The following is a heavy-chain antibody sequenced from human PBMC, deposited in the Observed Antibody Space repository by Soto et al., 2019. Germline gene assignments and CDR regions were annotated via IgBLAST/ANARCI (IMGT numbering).Heavy chain of an antibody. D-gene: IGHD3-9*01. CDR1: CDSIRSSDFN. V-gene: IGHV4-39*01. CDR3: AGQTRGPIPHFGWLSPVAS. Sequence: SETLSLTCTVSCDSIRSSDFNWGWIRQPPGKGLEWIGTIYRNGETFYNPPLHSRVTMSVDTSRNQFSLHLTSVTAADTAVYFCAGQTRGPIPHFGWLSPVASWGQGTLVTVSS. J-gene: IGHJ5*02. CDR2: IYRNGET.